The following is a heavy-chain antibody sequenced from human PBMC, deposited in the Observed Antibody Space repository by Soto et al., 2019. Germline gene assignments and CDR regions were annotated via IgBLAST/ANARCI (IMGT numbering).Heavy chain of an antibody. CDR3: ARVSGDFPLYYFDY. D-gene: IGHD2-21*02. Sequence: QVQLVQSGAEVKKPGSLVKVSCKASGGTFSSYAISWVRQAPGQGLEWMGGIIPIFGTANYAQKFQGRVTITADESTSTAYMELSSLRSEDTAVYYCARVSGDFPLYYFDYWGQGTLVTVSS. V-gene: IGHV1-69*01. CDR2: IIPIFGTA. J-gene: IGHJ4*02. CDR1: GGTFSSYA.